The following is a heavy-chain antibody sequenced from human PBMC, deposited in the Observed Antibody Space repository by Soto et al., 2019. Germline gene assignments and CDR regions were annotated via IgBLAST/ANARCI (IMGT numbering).Heavy chain of an antibody. CDR1: GGSISSYY. Sequence: NPSETLSLTCSVSGGSISSYYWSWIRQPAGKGLEWIGRIYTSGSTNYNPSLKSRVTMSVDTSKNQFSLKLSSVTAADTAVYYCARGRRYCSSTSCYGDYFDYWGQGTLVTVSS. CDR2: IYTSGST. J-gene: IGHJ4*02. CDR3: ARGRRYCSSTSCYGDYFDY. V-gene: IGHV4-4*07. D-gene: IGHD2-2*01.